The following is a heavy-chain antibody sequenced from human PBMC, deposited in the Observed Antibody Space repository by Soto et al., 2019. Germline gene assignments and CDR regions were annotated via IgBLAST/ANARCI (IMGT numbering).Heavy chain of an antibody. CDR1: GFTFSDYY. CDR3: VREGSAWSRGY. J-gene: IGHJ4*02. D-gene: IGHD6-19*01. Sequence: GGSLRLSCAASGFTFSDYYMSWIRQAPGKGLEWVSYISPTGDTIYYADSVKGRVTVSRDNAKNSLYLEMNSLRAGDTAVYYCVREGSAWSRGYWGQGTMVTVSS. V-gene: IGHV3-11*01. CDR2: ISPTGDTI.